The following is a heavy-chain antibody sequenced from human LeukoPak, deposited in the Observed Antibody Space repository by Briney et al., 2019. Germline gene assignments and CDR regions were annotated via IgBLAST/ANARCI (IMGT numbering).Heavy chain of an antibody. V-gene: IGHV3-9*01. J-gene: IGHJ4*02. CDR1: GFTFDDYA. CDR2: ISWNSGSI. CDR3: APSPRWLPDY. Sequence: GGSLRLSCAASGFTFDDYAMHWVRQAPGKGLEWVSGISWNSGSIGYADSVKGRFTISRDNSKNTLYLQMNSLRAEDTAVYYCAPSPRWLPDYWGQGTLVTVSS. D-gene: IGHD5-12*01.